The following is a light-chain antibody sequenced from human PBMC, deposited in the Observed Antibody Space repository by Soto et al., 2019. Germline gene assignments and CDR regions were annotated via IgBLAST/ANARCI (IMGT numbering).Light chain of an antibody. CDR1: QNVLYRSSNKSY. Sequence: DIVMTQSPDFLAVSLGERATITCKSSQNVLYRSSNKSYLAWYQQRPGQPPRLLLYWTSTRQSGVPDRFIGSGSETDFTLTISSLEPEDFALYFCQHRANWPWTFGQGTKVEIK. CDR2: WTS. V-gene: IGKV4-1*01. CDR3: QHRANWPWT. J-gene: IGKJ1*01.